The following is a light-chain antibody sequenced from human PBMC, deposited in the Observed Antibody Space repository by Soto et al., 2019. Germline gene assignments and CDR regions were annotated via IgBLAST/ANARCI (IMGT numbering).Light chain of an antibody. CDR1: QSVSSN. CDR2: GAS. V-gene: IGKV3-15*01. CDR3: QQYNNWPPLT. J-gene: IGKJ4*01. Sequence: EIVMTQSPATLSVSPGERATLSCRASQSVSSNLAWYQQKPGHAPRLLIYGASTRATGIPARFSGSGSGTEFTLTISSLQSEDFAVYYCQQYNNWPPLTVGGGTKVEIK.